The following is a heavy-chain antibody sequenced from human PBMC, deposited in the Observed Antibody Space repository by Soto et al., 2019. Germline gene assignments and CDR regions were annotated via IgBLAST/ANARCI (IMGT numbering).Heavy chain of an antibody. CDR2: FYYGGSP. J-gene: IGHJ4*02. V-gene: IGHV4-39*01. CDR1: GGSISSSGYN. Sequence: QLQLQESGPGLVKPSETLPLTCSVSGGSISSSGYNWGWIRQPPGKGLEWIGSFYYGGSPYYHPSIKSRVTISVDTSKNQFSLNLNSVTAADTAVYYCVRLPLRRTREDVDYWGQGTLVAVCS. CDR3: VRLPLRRTREDVDY. D-gene: IGHD4-17*01.